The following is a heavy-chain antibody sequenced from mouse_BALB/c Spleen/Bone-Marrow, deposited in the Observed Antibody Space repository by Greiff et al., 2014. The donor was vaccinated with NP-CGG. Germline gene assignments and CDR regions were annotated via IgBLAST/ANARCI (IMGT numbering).Heavy chain of an antibody. D-gene: IGHD1-1*01. CDR3: ARYCYGSSYFDY. CDR2: IDPANGNT. CDR1: GFNIKDTY. Sequence: VQLQQSGAELVKSGASVKLSCTASGFNIKDTYMHWVKQRPEQGLEWIGRIDPANGNTKYDPKFQGKATITADTSSNTAYLQLSSLTSEDTAVYYCARYCYGSSYFDYWGQGTALTVSS. V-gene: IGHV14-3*02. J-gene: IGHJ2*01.